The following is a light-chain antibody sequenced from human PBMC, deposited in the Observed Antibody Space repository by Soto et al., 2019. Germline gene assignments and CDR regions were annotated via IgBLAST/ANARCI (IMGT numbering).Light chain of an antibody. V-gene: IGKV3-20*01. CDR2: AAS. Sequence: EIVFTQSPGTLSLSPGERATLSCRASQSVRNNYLAWYQQRPGQAPRLLIYAASSRATGIPDRFSGSGSGTDFTLTISRXEPEDFAAYYCQQYGTSPRTFGQGTKVDIK. CDR3: QQYGTSPRT. CDR1: QSVRNNY. J-gene: IGKJ1*01.